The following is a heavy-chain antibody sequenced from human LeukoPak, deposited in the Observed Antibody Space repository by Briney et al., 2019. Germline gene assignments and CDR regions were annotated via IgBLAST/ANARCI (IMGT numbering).Heavy chain of an antibody. J-gene: IGHJ4*02. CDR2: IYSGGST. Sequence: EGSLRLSCAASGSTVSSNFMSWVRQAPGKGLEWVSIIYSGGSTSYADSVKGRFTISRDNSKNTLYLQMNSLRAEDTAVYYCASPSGSRGVFLDYWGQGTLVTVSS. CDR3: ASPSGSRGVFLDY. CDR1: GSTVSSNF. V-gene: IGHV3-53*01. D-gene: IGHD3-16*01.